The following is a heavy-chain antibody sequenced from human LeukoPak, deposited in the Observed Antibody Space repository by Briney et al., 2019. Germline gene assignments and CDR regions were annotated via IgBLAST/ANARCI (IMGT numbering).Heavy chain of an antibody. Sequence: GGSLRLSCAVSGFTFSNYDMGWVRQALGEGLGWVRAICGRAGSTYYADSVKGRFTISRDYYKNTASLHINSVMAEDTGVYLCAKGSGGSCYSGLDVWAQETTVTVPS. CDR3: AKGSGGSCYSGLDV. V-gene: IGHV3-23*01. CDR1: GFTFSNYD. CDR2: ICGRAGST. D-gene: IGHD2-15*01. J-gene: IGHJ6*02.